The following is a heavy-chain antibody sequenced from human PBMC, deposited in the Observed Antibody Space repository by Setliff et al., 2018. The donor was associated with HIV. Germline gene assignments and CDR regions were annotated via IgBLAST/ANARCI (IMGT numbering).Heavy chain of an antibody. CDR1: GGSISSSSYY. J-gene: IGHJ5*02. CDR3: ARYRYYYDSSGYGRWFDP. D-gene: IGHD3-22*01. V-gene: IGHV4-39*01. Sequence: SETLSLTCTVSGGSISSSSYYWGWIRKPPGKGLGWIGNIYKSGSTYYNPSLKSRVTISVDTSENQFSLRLNSVTAADTAVYYCARYRYYYDSSGYGRWFDPWRQGTLFTVSS. CDR2: IYKSGST.